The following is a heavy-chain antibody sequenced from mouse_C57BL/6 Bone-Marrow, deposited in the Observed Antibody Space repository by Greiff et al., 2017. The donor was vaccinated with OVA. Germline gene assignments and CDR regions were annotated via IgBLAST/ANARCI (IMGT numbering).Heavy chain of an antibody. Sequence: QVQLQQPGAELVKPGASVKMSCKASGYTFTSYWITWVKQRPGQGLEWLGDIYPGSGSTNYNEKFKSKATLTVDTSSSTAYMQLSSLTSEDSAVYYGASSNYRDYDAMDYWGQGTAGTVSS. D-gene: IGHD2-5*01. CDR1: GYTFTSYW. CDR2: IYPGSGST. CDR3: ASSNYRDYDAMDY. V-gene: IGHV1-55*01. J-gene: IGHJ4*01.